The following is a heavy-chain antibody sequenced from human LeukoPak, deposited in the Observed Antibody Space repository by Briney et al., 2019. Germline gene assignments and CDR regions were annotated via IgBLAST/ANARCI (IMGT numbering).Heavy chain of an antibody. Sequence: GGSLRLSCAASGFTFSSYWMSWVRQAPGKGPEWVAHIKQDASQEYHVDSVKGRFTISRDNAKNSLYLQMNSLRAEDTAVYYCARGVVYPTWSGPHWSDYWGQGTLVSVSS. CDR1: GFTFSSYW. CDR3: ARGVVYPTWSGPHWSDY. J-gene: IGHJ4*02. CDR2: IKQDASQE. D-gene: IGHD3-3*01. V-gene: IGHV3-7*01.